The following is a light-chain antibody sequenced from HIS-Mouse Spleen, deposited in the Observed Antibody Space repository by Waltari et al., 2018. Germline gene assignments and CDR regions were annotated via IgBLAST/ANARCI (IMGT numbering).Light chain of an antibody. CDR3: SSYTSSSTYV. J-gene: IGLJ1*01. CDR1: SSDVGGHNY. Sequence: QSALTQPASVSGSPGQSITISCTGTSSDVGGHNYLSWYQQHPGKAPKLIIYEVSNRPSGVSNRFSGSKSGNTASLTISGLQAEDEADYYCSSYTSSSTYVFGTGTKVTVL. V-gene: IGLV2-14*01. CDR2: EVS.